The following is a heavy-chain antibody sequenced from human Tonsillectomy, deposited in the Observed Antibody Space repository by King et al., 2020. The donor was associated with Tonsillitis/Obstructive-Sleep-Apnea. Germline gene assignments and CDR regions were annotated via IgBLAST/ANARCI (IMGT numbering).Heavy chain of an antibody. CDR3: ARGDYYDSSGYYYPFDY. J-gene: IGHJ4*02. CDR2: INSDGSST. Sequence: VQLVESGGGLVQPGGSLRLSCAASGFTFSSYWMHWVRQAPGKGLVWVSRINSDGSSTSYADSVKGRFTIPRDNAKNTLYLQMNSLRAEDTAVYYCARGDYYDSSGYYYPFDYWGQGTLVTVSS. V-gene: IGHV3-74*01. D-gene: IGHD3-22*01. CDR1: GFTFSSYW.